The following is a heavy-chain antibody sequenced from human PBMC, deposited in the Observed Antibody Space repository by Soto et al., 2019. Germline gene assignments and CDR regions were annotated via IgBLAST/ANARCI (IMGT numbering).Heavy chain of an antibody. CDR2: ISYDGSNK. J-gene: IGHJ6*02. D-gene: IGHD2-15*01. CDR1: GFTVSNYG. V-gene: IGHV3-30*18. Sequence: QVHLVESGGGVVQPGRSPRLSWVASGFTVSNYGMHWVRQAPGKGLEWVAVISYDGSNKYYADSVKGRFTISRDNSKNTLYLQMTSLRTEDTALYYCAKLDAGGLQYAYYAMDVWGQGTTVTVSS. CDR3: AKLDAGGLQYAYYAMDV.